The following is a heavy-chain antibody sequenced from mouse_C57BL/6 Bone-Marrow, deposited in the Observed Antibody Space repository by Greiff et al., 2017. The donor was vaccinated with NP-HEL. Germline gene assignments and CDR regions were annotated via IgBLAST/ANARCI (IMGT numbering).Heavy chain of an antibody. CDR3: ARKYGNYPYYYAMDY. Sequence: QVTLKESGPGILQPSQTLSLTCSFSGFSLSTFGMGVGWIRQPSGKGLEWLAHLWWDDDKYYNPALKSRLTISKDTSKNQVFLKIANVDTADTATYYCARKYGNYPYYYAMDYWGQGTSVTVSS. J-gene: IGHJ4*01. V-gene: IGHV8-8*01. D-gene: IGHD2-1*01. CDR1: GFSLSTFGMG. CDR2: LWWDDDK.